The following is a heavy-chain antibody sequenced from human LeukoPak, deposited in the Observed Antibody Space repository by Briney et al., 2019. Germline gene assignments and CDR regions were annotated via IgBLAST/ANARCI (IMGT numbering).Heavy chain of an antibody. CDR1: GFTFSSYG. CDR3: AKTSGLYDLGP. Sequence: GGSLRLSCAASGFTFSSYGMHWVRQAPGKGLEWVAVILYDGSNKYYADSVKGRFTISRDNSKNTLYLQMNSLRAEDTAVYYCAKTSGLYDLGPWGQGTLVTVSS. D-gene: IGHD3-3*01. CDR2: ILYDGSNK. J-gene: IGHJ5*02. V-gene: IGHV3-30*18.